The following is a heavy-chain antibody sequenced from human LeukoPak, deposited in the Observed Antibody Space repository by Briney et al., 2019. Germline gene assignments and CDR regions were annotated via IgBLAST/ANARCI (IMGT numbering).Heavy chain of an antibody. D-gene: IGHD6-6*01. J-gene: IGHJ4*02. CDR2: IYYSGST. V-gene: IGHV4-39*01. Sequence: NPSETLSLTCTVSGGSISSSSYYWGWIRQPPGKGLEWIGSIYYSGSTYYNPSLKSRVTISVDTSKNQFSLKLSSVTAADTAVYYCARHVFQGIAALVFDYWGQGTPVTVSS. CDR3: ARHVFQGIAALVFDY. CDR1: GGSISSSSYY.